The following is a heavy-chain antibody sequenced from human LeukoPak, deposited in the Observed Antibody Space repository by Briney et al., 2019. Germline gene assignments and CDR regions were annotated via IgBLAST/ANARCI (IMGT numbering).Heavy chain of an antibody. CDR3: AKDTGTTFDY. CDR2: IRYDGSNE. CDR1: GFTFSSYG. Sequence: PGGSLRLSCAASGFTFSSYGMHWVRQAPGKGLEWVAFIRYDGSNEYYANSVKGRFTISRDNSKNTLFLQMNSLRAEDTAVYYCAKDTGTTFDYWGQGTLVTVSS. D-gene: IGHD1-7*01. J-gene: IGHJ4*02. V-gene: IGHV3-30*02.